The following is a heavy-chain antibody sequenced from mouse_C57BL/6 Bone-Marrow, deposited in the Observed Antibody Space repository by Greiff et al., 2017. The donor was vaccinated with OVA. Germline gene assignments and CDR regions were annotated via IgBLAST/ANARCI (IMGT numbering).Heavy chain of an antibody. V-gene: IGHV1-81*01. J-gene: IGHJ1*03. Sequence: VRLVESGAELARPGASVKLSCKASGYTFTSYGISWVKQRTGQGLEWIGEIYPRSGNTYYNEKFKGKATLTADKSSSTAYMELRSLTSEDSAVYFCAGSGAYYSLYWYFDVWGTGTTVTVSS. D-gene: IGHD2-12*01. CDR2: IYPRSGNT. CDR3: AGSGAYYSLYWYFDV. CDR1: GYTFTSYG.